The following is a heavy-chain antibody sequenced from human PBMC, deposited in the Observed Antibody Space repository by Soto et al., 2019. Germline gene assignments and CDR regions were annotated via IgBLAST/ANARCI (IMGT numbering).Heavy chain of an antibody. Sequence: QVQLVQSGAEVKKPGSSVKVSCKASGGTFSSYAISWVRQAPGQGLEWMGGIIPIFGTANYAQKFQGRVTITADEPTSTAAMELSSVRSEDTAVYYCARGLPRPMDYSYGMDVWGQGTTVTVSS. V-gene: IGHV1-69*12. CDR1: GGTFSSYA. CDR3: ARGLPRPMDYSYGMDV. J-gene: IGHJ6*02. CDR2: IIPIFGTA.